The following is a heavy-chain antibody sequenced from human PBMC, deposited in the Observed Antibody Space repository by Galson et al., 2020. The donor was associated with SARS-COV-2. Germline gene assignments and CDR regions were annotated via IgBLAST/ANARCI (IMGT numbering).Heavy chain of an antibody. CDR3: ARMADGYGGYDYGSSPFDY. CDR1: GFSLTTSGMG. D-gene: IGHD5-12*01. Sequence: SGPTLAKPTQPLTLTCTFSGFSLTTSGMGVTWIRQPPGKALEWLAPIHWANDKYYSPSLRTRPTISGDTSKNQVFLTTTNMDPVDTATYYCARMADGYGGYDYGSSPFDYWGQGTLVTVSS. V-gene: IGHV2-70*01. J-gene: IGHJ4*02. CDR2: IHWANDK.